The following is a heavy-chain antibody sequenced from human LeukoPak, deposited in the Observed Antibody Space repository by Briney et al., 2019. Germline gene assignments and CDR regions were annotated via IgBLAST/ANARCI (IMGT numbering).Heavy chain of an antibody. Sequence: PSETLSLTCTVSGGSISSYYWSWIRRPPGKGLEWIGYIYYSGSTNYNPSLKSRVTISVDTSKNQFSLKLSSVTAADTAVYYCARDIVVVPAATDYYYYMDVWGKGTTVTVPS. V-gene: IGHV4-59*01. CDR1: GGSISSYY. J-gene: IGHJ6*03. CDR2: IYYSGST. D-gene: IGHD2-2*01. CDR3: ARDIVVVPAATDYYYYMDV.